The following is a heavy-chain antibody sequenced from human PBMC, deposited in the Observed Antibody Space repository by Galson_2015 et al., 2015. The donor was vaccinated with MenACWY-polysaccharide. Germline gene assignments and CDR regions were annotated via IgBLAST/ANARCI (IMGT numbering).Heavy chain of an antibody. J-gene: IGHJ4*02. Sequence: SVKVCCKASGYTFPSYAMNWVRQAPGQGLEWMGWLNTNTGIPTCAQGFTGRVVFSLGNSVSTASLQIRRLKAEDTAVYYCARYPKQKVTTVPTGRFDYWGQGTLVTVSS. V-gene: IGHV7-4-1*01. CDR2: LNTNTGIP. D-gene: IGHD4-17*01. CDR1: GYTFPSYA. CDR3: ARYPKQKVTTVPTGRFDY.